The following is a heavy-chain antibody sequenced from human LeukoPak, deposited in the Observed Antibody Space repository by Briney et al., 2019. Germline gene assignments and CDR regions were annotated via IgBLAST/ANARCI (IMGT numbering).Heavy chain of an antibody. CDR3: ASGRDSSGWYTSPYYYYYMDV. J-gene: IGHJ6*03. Sequence: ASVKVSCKASGYTFTSYDINWVRQATGQGLEWMGWMNPNSGNTGYAQKFQGRVTMTRNTSISTAYMELSSLRSEDTAVYYCASGRDSSGWYTSPYYYYYMDVWGKGTTVTVSS. CDR2: MNPNSGNT. CDR1: GYTFTSYD. V-gene: IGHV1-8*01. D-gene: IGHD6-19*01.